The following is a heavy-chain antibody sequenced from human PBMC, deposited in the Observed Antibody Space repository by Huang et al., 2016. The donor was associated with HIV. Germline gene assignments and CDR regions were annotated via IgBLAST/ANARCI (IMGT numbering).Heavy chain of an antibody. V-gene: IGHV4-39*01. CDR2: FYYSVNT. D-gene: IGHD6-19*01. CDR1: GGSISSSSYY. Sequence: LQLQESGPGLVKSSETLSLICTVSGGSISSSSYYWGWIRQPPGKGPEWIGSFYYSVNTYYNPPLNGRVTISVDTSKNQFSLKVNSVTAADTAVYYCARHGRVAGHYYNNMDVWGRGTTVTVSS. J-gene: IGHJ6*02. CDR3: ARHGRVAGHYYNNMDV.